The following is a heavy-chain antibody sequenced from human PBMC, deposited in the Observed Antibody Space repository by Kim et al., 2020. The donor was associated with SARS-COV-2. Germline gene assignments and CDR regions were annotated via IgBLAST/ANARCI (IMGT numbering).Heavy chain of an antibody. CDR3: AKSQGGDYYYYGMDV. Sequence: GGSLRLSCAASGFTFSNYAMSWVRQAPGKGLEWVSGISGSGSSTYYVESMKGRFTISRDNSKNTLYLQMNSLRAEDTAVYYCAKSQGGDYYYYGMDVWGQGTTVTVSS. CDR2: ISGSGSST. V-gene: IGHV3-23*01. CDR1: GFTFSNYA. J-gene: IGHJ6*02. D-gene: IGHD4-17*01.